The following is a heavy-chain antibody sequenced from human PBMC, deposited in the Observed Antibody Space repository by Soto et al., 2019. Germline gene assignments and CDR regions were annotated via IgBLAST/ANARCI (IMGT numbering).Heavy chain of an antibody. J-gene: IGHJ5*01. CDR2: SDPSESYT. CDR1: GYNLTSFW. CDR3: ARVHKSWFES. Sequence: GESLKTSFHASGYNLTSFWIPWVRQMPGKVLDWLVQSDPSESYTNYSPSFEGHVTISTDNSITTAYLQWSSLRASDTALYFCARVHKSWFESGAQGTMVNVSS. V-gene: IGHV5-10-1*01.